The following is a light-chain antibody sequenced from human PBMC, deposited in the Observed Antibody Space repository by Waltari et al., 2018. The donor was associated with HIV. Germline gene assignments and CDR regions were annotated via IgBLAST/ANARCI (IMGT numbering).Light chain of an antibody. V-gene: IGKV4-1*01. CDR3: QQYYSTPLT. J-gene: IGKJ4*01. CDR1: QSVLYSSNNKNY. CDR2: WAS. Sequence: DIVMTQSPDSLAVSLGERDTINCKSSQSVLYSSNNKNYLAWYQQKPGQPPKLLISWASTRESGVPDRFSGSGSGTDFTLTISSLQAEDVAVYYCQQYYSTPLTFGGGTTVEIK.